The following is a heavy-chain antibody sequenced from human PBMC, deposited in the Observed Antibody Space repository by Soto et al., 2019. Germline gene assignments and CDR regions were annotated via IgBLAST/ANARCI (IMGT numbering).Heavy chain of an antibody. V-gene: IGHV1-2*04. J-gene: IGHJ6*02. Sequence: VKVSFKASGYSFTDYHIHWVRQAPGQGLEWLGRINPKSGGTSTAQKFQGWVTMTTDTSISTASMELTRLTSDDTAIYYCARGDSTDCSNGVCSFFYNHDMDVWGQGTTVTVSS. CDR3: ARGDSTDCSNGVCSFFYNHDMDV. CDR1: GYSFTDYH. CDR2: INPKSGGT. D-gene: IGHD2-8*01.